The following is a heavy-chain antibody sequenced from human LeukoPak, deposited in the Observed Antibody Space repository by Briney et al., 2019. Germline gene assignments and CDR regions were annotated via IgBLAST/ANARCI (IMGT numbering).Heavy chain of an antibody. CDR1: GFTFRSYS. J-gene: IGHJ3*02. CDR2: ISSSSSYI. D-gene: IGHD1-1*01. V-gene: IGHV3-21*01. Sequence: PGGSLRLSCEASGFTFRSYSMNWVRQAPGKGLEWVSSISSSSSYIYYADSVKGRFTISRDNAKNSLYLQMNSLRAEDTAVYYCARGGSTGPDAFDIWGQGTMVTVSS. CDR3: ARGGSTGPDAFDI.